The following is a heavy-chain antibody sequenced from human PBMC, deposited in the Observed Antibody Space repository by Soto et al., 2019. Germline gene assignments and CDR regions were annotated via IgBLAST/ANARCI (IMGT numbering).Heavy chain of an antibody. V-gene: IGHV4-34*01. CDR3: VRGNYPYYFDY. CDR1: GGSFSGYY. CDR2: INHSGST. D-gene: IGHD1-7*01. Sequence: PETLSLTCVVSGGSFSGYYWSWIRQPPGKGLEWIGDINHSGSTDYNPSLKSRVTISLDTSKNQFSLKLSSMTAADTAVYYCVRGNYPYYFDYWGQGTLVSVS. J-gene: IGHJ4*02.